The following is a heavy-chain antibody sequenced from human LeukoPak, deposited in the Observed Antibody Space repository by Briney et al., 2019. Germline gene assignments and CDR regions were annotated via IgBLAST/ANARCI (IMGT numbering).Heavy chain of an antibody. CDR3: ARDPMGATGSYYFDY. J-gene: IGHJ4*02. CDR1: RFTFSSYT. Sequence: KSGGSLRLSCSASRFTFSSYTMNWVRQAPGKGLEWVSSIDPSSTYIYYADSVKGRFTISRDNAQNSLYLQMNSLRAEDTAVYYCARDPMGATGSYYFDYRGQGTLVTVSS. V-gene: IGHV3-21*04. CDR2: IDPSSTYI. D-gene: IGHD1-26*01.